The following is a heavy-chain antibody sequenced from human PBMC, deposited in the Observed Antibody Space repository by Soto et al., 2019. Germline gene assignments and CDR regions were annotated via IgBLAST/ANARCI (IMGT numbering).Heavy chain of an antibody. CDR3: ARVGGWGYGPRLWAADAFDV. Sequence: GGSLRLSCAASGFTFSDYYMSWIRQAPGKGLEWVSYISSSGSTIYYADSVKGRFTISRDNAKNSLYLQMNSLRAEDTAVYYCARVGGWGYGPRLWAADAFDVWGQGTMVTVSS. J-gene: IGHJ3*01. D-gene: IGHD4-17*01. V-gene: IGHV3-11*01. CDR2: ISSSGSTI. CDR1: GFTFSDYY.